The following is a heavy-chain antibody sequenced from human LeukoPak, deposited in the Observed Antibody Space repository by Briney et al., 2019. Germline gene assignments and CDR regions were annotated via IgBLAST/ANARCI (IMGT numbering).Heavy chain of an antibody. V-gene: IGHV4-34*01. J-gene: IGHJ4*02. CDR3: ARARSGGSCYLDY. D-gene: IGHD2-15*01. CDR2: INHSGST. CDR1: GGSFSGYY. Sequence: SETLSLTCAVYGGSFSGYYWSWIRQPPGKGLEWIGEINHSGSTNYNPSLKSRVTISVDPSKNQFSLKLSSVTAADTAVYYCARARSGGSCYLDYWGQGTLVTVSS.